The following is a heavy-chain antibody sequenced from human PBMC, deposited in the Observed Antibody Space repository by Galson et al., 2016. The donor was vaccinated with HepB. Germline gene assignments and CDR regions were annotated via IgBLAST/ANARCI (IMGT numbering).Heavy chain of an antibody. V-gene: IGHV1-46*01. CDR3: ARSYSSGWFLGFDP. J-gene: IGHJ5*02. D-gene: IGHD6-19*01. CDR1: GYTFTNYY. CDR2: IDPRRGTT. Sequence: SVKVSCKASGYTFTNYYMNWLRQAPGQGLEWMGFIDPRRGTTSYAEKFQGRVNMTTDTSTSTVYMELGRLKSEDVALYYCARSYSSGWFLGFDPWGQGSLVVVSS.